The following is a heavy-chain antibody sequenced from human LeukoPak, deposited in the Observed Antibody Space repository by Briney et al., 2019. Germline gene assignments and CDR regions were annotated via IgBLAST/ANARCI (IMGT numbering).Heavy chain of an antibody. CDR1: GGSLSSYY. Sequence: SETLSLTCTVSGGSLSSYYWSWVRQPPGKGREWIGYIYYSGGTNYNPSLKSRVTISVDTSKNQFSLKLSSVTAADTAVYYCARRSCSSTSCYNPEFDYWGQGTLVTVSS. V-gene: IGHV4-59*08. CDR2: IYYSGGT. CDR3: ARRSCSSTSCYNPEFDY. J-gene: IGHJ4*02. D-gene: IGHD2-2*01.